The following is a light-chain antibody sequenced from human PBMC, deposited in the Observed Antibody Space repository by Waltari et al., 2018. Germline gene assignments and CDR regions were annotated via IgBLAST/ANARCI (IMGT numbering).Light chain of an antibody. CDR1: SNDIGGYDY. V-gene: IGLV2-11*01. CDR3: CSYAGSYTYV. CDR2: DVS. Sequence: QSALTQPRSVSGSPGQSVSISCTGTSNDIGGYDYVSWYQQHPGKAPKLIIYDVSNLPSEVSHRFSGSKSGNTASLTISGLQAEDEADYYCCSYAGSYTYVVGTGTKVTV. J-gene: IGLJ1*01.